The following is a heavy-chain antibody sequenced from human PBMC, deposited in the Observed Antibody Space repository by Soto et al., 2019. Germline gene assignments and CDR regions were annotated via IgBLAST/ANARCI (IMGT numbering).Heavy chain of an antibody. V-gene: IGHV3-74*01. D-gene: IGHD2-2*02. Sequence: GGSLRLSCAASGFTVSNYWVHWVRQAPGKGLVWVSRMSSDGTTTNYADSVKGRFTVSRDNAENTLYLQMNSLRAEDTAVYYCARDHCTTASCYTVWFDPWGQGSLVTVSS. CDR2: MSSDGTTT. CDR1: GFTVSNYW. J-gene: IGHJ5*02. CDR3: ARDHCTTASCYTVWFDP.